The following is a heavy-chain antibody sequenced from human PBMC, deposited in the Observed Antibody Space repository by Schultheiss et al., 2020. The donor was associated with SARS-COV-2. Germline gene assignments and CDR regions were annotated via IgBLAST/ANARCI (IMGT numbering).Heavy chain of an antibody. CDR2: IYYSGST. CDR1: GGSFSGYY. J-gene: IGHJ5*02. V-gene: IGHV4-34*09. D-gene: IGHD3-3*01. Sequence: SQTLSLTCAVYGGSFSGYYWSRIRQPPGKGLEWIGHIYYSGSTYYTPSLKSRVNISVDTSKNQFSLKLSSVTAGDTAVYYCASAIFGVVTKLGRRNGFDPWGQGTLVTVSS. CDR3: ASAIFGVVTKLGRRNGFDP.